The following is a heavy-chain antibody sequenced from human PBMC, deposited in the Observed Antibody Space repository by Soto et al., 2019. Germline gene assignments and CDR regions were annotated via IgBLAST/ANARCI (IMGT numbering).Heavy chain of an antibody. V-gene: IGHV6-1*01. D-gene: IGHD4-17*01. Sequence: SQTLSLTCAISGDSVSSNSAAWNWIRQSPSRGLEWLGRTYYNPSLKSRVTISVDTSKNQFSLKLSSVTAADTAVYYCARGLPLFYGVFNYYYYMDVWGKGTTVTVSS. J-gene: IGHJ6*03. CDR3: ARGLPLFYGVFNYYYYMDV. CDR2: TYYNP. CDR1: GDSVSSNSAA.